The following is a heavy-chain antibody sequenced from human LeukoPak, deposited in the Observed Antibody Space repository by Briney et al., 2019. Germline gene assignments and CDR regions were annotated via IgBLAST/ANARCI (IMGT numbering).Heavy chain of an antibody. D-gene: IGHD5-12*01. J-gene: IGHJ3*02. Sequence: GESLKISCKGSGYSFTSYWIGWVRQMPGKGLEWMGIIYPGDSDTRYSPSFQGQVTISADKSISTAYLQWSSLKASDTAMYYCARHKSGYSGYGQYDAFDIWGQGTMVTVSS. CDR1: GYSFTSYW. V-gene: IGHV5-51*01. CDR2: IYPGDSDT. CDR3: ARHKSGYSGYGQYDAFDI.